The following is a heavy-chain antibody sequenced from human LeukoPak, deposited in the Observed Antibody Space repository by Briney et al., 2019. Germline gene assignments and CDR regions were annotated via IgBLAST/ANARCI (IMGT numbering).Heavy chain of an antibody. CDR2: INPNSGDT. V-gene: IGHV1-2*02. CDR3: ARGPSTGEFDD. J-gene: IGHJ4*02. D-gene: IGHD1-1*01. Sequence: ASVKVSCKSSGYSFTGYYLHWMRQALGQRFEWMGWINPNSGDTSYAQKFQGRVTMTRDTSISTVYMDLSSLRSDDTAVYYCARGPSTGEFDDWGQGTPVTVSS. CDR1: GYSFTGYY.